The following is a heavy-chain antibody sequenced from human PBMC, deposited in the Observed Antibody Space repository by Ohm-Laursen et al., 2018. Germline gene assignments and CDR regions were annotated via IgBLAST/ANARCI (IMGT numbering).Heavy chain of an antibody. CDR1: GFTFDDYA. CDR2: ISWNSGSI. CDR3: AKAPTMGPYYFDY. D-gene: IGHD5-12*01. J-gene: IGHJ4*02. V-gene: IGHV3-9*01. Sequence: SLRLSCAASGFTFDDYAMHWVRQAPGKGLEWVSGISWNSGSIGYADSVKGRFTISRDTSKNTLYLQMNSLRAEDTAVYYCAKAPTMGPYYFDYWGQGTLVTVSS.